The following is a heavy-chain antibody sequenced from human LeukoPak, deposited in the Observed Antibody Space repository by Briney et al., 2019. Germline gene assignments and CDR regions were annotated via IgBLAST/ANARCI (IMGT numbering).Heavy chain of an antibody. J-gene: IGHJ2*01. Sequence: SETLSLTCTVSGGSISSGSYYWSWIRQPAGKGLEWIGRIYTSGSTNYNPSLKSRVTISVDTSKNQFSLKLSSVTAADTAVYYCARAHLRGRGTLVTVSS. CDR1: GGSISSGSYY. CDR3: ARAHL. V-gene: IGHV4-61*02. CDR2: IYTSGST.